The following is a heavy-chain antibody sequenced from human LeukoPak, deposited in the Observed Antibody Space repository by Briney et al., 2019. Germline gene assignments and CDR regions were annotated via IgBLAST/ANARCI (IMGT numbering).Heavy chain of an antibody. Sequence: GGSLRLSCAASGFTFSSYWMHWVRQAPGKGLVWVSRINSDGSSTSYADSVKGRFTISRDNAKNTLYLQMNSLRAEDTAVHYCARLPGIAAAGTTGRNWGQGTLVTVSS. D-gene: IGHD6-13*01. CDR1: GFTFSSYW. CDR3: ARLPGIAAAGTTGRN. J-gene: IGHJ4*02. V-gene: IGHV3-74*01. CDR2: INSDGSST.